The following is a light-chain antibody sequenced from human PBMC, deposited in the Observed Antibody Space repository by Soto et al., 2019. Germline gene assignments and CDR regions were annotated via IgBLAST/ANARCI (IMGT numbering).Light chain of an antibody. CDR2: AAS. V-gene: IGKV1-8*01. J-gene: IGKJ5*01. CDR3: QQLHDYPIT. CDR1: QGIDSS. Sequence: AIRVTQSPSSLAASTLDRVAITCRASQGIDSSFAWYQEKPGKAPKLLIYAASSLQSGVPSRFSGSGSGTDFTLTISSLQPEDFATYYCQQLHDYPITFGQGTRLEIK.